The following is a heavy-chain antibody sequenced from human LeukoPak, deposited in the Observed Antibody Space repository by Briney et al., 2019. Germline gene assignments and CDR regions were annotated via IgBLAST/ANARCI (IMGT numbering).Heavy chain of an antibody. CDR2: IYYSGDT. J-gene: IGHJ5*02. Sequence: SETLSLTCTVSGGSISSGDYYWSWIRQHPGKGLEWIGYIYYSGDTYYNPSLRSRISISLDTSKNHFSLKLSSVTAADTAMYYCARDYGNNWFDPWGQGTLVTVSA. V-gene: IGHV4-31*03. CDR3: ARDYGNNWFDP. CDR1: GGSISSGDYY. D-gene: IGHD4-17*01.